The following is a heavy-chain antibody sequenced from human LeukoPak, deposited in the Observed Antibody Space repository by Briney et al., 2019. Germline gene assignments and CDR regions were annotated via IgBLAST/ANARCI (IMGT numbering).Heavy chain of an antibody. V-gene: IGHV4-34*01. CDR2: INHSGST. CDR3: ARVYERAMTTVTYFDY. Sequence: SETLSLTCAVYGGSFSGYYWSWIRQPPGKGLEWIGEINHSGSTNYNPSLKSRVTISVDTSKNQFSLKLSSVTAEDTAVYYCARVYERAMTTVTYFDYWGQGTLVTVSS. CDR1: GGSFSGYY. J-gene: IGHJ4*02. D-gene: IGHD4-17*01.